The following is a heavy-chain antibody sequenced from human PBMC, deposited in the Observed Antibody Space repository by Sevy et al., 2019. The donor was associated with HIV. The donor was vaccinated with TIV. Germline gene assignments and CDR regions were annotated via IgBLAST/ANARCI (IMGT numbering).Heavy chain of an antibody. CDR1: GFTFNTYG. CDR3: AKRGHYDSSGYKAPFDT. D-gene: IGHD3-22*01. V-gene: IGHV3-23*01. J-gene: IGHJ3*02. CDR2: ISDSGVNR. Sequence: GGSLRLSCAGSGFTFNTYGMNWVRQAPGTGLEWVSGISDSGVNRHYADSVKGRFTISRDNSKNTLYLQMNSLRVEDTAVYYCAKRGHYDSSGYKAPFDTWGQGTMVTVSS.